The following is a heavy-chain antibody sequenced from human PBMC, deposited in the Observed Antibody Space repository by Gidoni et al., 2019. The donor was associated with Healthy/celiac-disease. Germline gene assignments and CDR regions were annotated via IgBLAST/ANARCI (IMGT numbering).Heavy chain of an antibody. J-gene: IGHJ4*02. CDR2: ISGSGGST. D-gene: IGHD2-8*01. Sequence: EVQLLESGGGLVQPGGSLRRACAASGFTFSSYAMSWVRQAPGKGLEWVSAISGSGGSTYYADSVKGRFTISRDNSKNTLYLQMNSLRAEDTAVYYCAKGEDIVLMVYAVYFDYWGQGTLVTVSS. CDR3: AKGEDIVLMVYAVYFDY. V-gene: IGHV3-23*01. CDR1: GFTFSSYA.